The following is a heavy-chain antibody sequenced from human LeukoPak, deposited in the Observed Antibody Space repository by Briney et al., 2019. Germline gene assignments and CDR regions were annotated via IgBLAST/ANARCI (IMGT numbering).Heavy chain of an antibody. CDR1: GLTFSNAW. Sequence: GGSLRLSCAASGLTFSNAWMSWVRQAPGKGLEWAGHIKSNTDGGTTDYAAPVKGRFTISRDDSKKTLFLQMNSLKIEDTAVYFCTTDEWNWGQGTLVTVSS. CDR2: IKSNTDGGTT. V-gene: IGHV3-15*01. D-gene: IGHD2-8*01. CDR3: TTDEWN. J-gene: IGHJ4*02.